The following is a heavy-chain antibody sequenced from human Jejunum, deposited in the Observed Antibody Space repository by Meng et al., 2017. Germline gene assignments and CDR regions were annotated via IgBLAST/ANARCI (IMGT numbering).Heavy chain of an antibody. J-gene: IGHJ2*01. V-gene: IGHV4-59*01. CDR3: ARNGPESSGWYGGWCFDL. Sequence: GSLRLSCTVSGGSISSYYWSWLRQPPGKGLEWIGYINYRGSTNFNPSLKSRVTVSEDTSKNQFSLKLSSVTAADTAVYYCARNGPESSGWYGGWCFDLWGRGTRVTGAS. D-gene: IGHD6-19*01. CDR2: INYRGST. CDR1: GGSISSYY.